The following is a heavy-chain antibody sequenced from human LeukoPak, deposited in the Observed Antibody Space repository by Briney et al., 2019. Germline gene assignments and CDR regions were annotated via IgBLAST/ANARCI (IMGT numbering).Heavy chain of an antibody. J-gene: IGHJ3*01. CDR1: GDSVSSNSAA. D-gene: IGHD1-14*01. CDR3: VRDDGIGLDAFDV. Sequence: SQTLSLTCAVSGDSVSSNSAAWNWIRQSPSRGLEWLGRTYYRSKWYNDYAVSVKSRITINPDTSKNQFSLQVNSVTPEDTAVYYCVRDDGIGLDAFDVWSPGTMVTVSS. V-gene: IGHV6-1*01. CDR2: TYYRSKWYN.